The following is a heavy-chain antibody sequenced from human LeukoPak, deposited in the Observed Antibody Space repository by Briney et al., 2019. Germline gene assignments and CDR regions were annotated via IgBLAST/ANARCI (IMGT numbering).Heavy chain of an antibody. CDR3: ARNDGSGSLIVFDY. J-gene: IGHJ4*02. CDR1: RFTFSDYY. Sequence: GGPLRLSCGACRFTFSDYYMRWIRQARGRGVEWVLKISSSSSYTNYADSVKGRFTNSKDNAKNSPYLQMNSRRAEDTAVYYCARNDGSGSLIVFDYWGQGTLVTVSS. CDR2: ISSSSSYT. V-gene: IGHV3-11*06. D-gene: IGHD3-10*01.